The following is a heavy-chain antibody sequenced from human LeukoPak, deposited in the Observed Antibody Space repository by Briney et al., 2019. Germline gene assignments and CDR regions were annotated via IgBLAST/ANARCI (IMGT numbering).Heavy chain of an antibody. CDR3: VRGDNRDY. CDR2: IGKTSRDM. V-gene: IGHV3-21*01. J-gene: IGHJ4*02. D-gene: IGHD1-14*01. CDR1: GFSFSTST. Sequence: AVGSLRLSCAASGFSFSTSTMNWVRQAPGKGLEWISSIGKTSRDMYYADSVRGRFTISRDNAKNSLFLLMNSLRVEDTSVYYCVRGDNRDYWGQGTLLTVSS.